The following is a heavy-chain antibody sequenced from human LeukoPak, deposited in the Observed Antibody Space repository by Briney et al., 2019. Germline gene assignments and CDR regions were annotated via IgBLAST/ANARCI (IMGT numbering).Heavy chain of an antibody. D-gene: IGHD3-22*01. V-gene: IGHV3-48*04. CDR3: ARDLYYYDSSGFDY. CDR2: ISSSSSTI. CDR1: GFTFSSYS. J-gene: IGHJ4*02. Sequence: GGSLRLSCAASGFTFSSYSMNWVRQAPGKGLEWVSYISSSSSTIYYADSVKGRFTISRDNAKNSLYLQMNSLRAEDTAVYYCARDLYYYDSSGFDYWGQGTLVTVSS.